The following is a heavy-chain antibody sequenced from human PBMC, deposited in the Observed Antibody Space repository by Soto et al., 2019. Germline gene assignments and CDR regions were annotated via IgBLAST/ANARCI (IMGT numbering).Heavy chain of an antibody. Sequence: GESLKISCKGSGYSFTSYWIGWVRQMPGKGLEWMGIIYPGDSDTRYSPSFQGQVTISADKSISTAYLQWSSLKASDTAMYYCARRRFVVVPAAMLKDDAFDIWGQGTMVTVSS. CDR1: GYSFTSYW. CDR2: IYPGDSDT. J-gene: IGHJ3*02. D-gene: IGHD2-2*01. CDR3: ARRRFVVVPAAMLKDDAFDI. V-gene: IGHV5-51*01.